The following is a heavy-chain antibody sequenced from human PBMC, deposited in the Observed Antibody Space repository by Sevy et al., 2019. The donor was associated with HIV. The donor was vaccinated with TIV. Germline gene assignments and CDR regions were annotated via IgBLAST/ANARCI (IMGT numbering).Heavy chain of an antibody. J-gene: IGHJ3*02. CDR3: ARAGGWGNINHSNQILDI. CDR1: EFIFNGYW. V-gene: IGHV3-7*01. CDR2: IDKDGSDK. D-gene: IGHD3-16*01. Sequence: GGSLRLSCAASEFIFNGYWMNWVRQAPGKGLEWVANIDKDGSDKRYVDSVRGRFTISRDNANNLLYLQMSSLRADDTAGDYCARAGGWGNINHSNQILDIWGHGTKVTVSS.